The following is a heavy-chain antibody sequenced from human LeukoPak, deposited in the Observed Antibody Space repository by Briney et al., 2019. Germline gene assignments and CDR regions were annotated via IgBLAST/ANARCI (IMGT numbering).Heavy chain of an antibody. J-gene: IGHJ4*02. V-gene: IGHV3-7*01. CDR3: ARGGYYDSSGPFDY. CDR1: GFTFSSYW. Sequence: PGGSLRLSYAASGFTFSSYWMSWVRQAPGKGLEWVANIKQDGSEKYYVDSVKGRFTISRDNAKNSLYLQMNSLRAEDTAVYYCARGGYYDSSGPFDYWGQGTLVTVSS. CDR2: IKQDGSEK. D-gene: IGHD3-22*01.